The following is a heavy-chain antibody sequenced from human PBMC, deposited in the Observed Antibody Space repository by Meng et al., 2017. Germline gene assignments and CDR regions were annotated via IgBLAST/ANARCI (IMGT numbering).Heavy chain of an antibody. CDR2: ISYDGSNK. Sequence: GESLKISCAASGFTFSSYEMNWVRRAPGKGLEWVAVISYDGSNKYYADSVKGRFPISRDNSKNTLYLQMNSLRAEDTAVYYCARGEIQLWLSASPGGDYWGQGILVTVSS. CDR3: ARGEIQLWLSASPGGDY. D-gene: IGHD5-18*01. J-gene: IGHJ4*02. CDR1: GFTFSSYE. V-gene: IGHV3-30*04.